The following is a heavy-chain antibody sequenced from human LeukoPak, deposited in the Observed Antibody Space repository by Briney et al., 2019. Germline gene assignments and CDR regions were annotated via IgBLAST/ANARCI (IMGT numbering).Heavy chain of an antibody. CDR1: GGSISSYY. J-gene: IGHJ4*02. Sequence: SETLSLTCTVSGGSISSYYWSWIRQPPGKGLEWIGYIYYSGSTNYNPSLKSRVTISVDTSKNQFSLKLSSVTAADTAVYYCAREDAAMVTRWGQGALVTVSS. V-gene: IGHV4-59*01. CDR3: AREDAAMVTR. D-gene: IGHD5-18*01. CDR2: IYYSGST.